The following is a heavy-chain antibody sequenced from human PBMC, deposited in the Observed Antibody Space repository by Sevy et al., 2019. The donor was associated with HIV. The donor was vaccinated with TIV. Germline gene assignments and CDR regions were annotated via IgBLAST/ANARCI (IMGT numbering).Heavy chain of an antibody. D-gene: IGHD2-2*01. Sequence: GGSLRLSCAASGFTFSNYWMSWVRQAPGKGLEWVANIKEDGSENYYVDSVKGRLTISRDNAKNSLYLQMNGLRAEDTAVYYCARVGGCSSTSCFAYWFDPWGQGTLVTVSS. CDR1: GFTFSNYW. CDR2: IKEDGSEN. V-gene: IGHV3-7*03. CDR3: ARVGGCSSTSCFAYWFDP. J-gene: IGHJ5*02.